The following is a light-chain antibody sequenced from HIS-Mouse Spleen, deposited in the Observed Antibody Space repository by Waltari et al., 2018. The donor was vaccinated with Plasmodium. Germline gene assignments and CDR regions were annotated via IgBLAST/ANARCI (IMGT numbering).Light chain of an antibody. CDR2: EDS. J-gene: IGLJ3*02. Sequence: SYELTQPPSVSVSPGQTARITCSGDDLPKKYAYWYQKKSGQAPVLVIYEDSKRPSGIPERFSGSSSGTMATLTISGAQVEDEADYYCYSTDSSGNHRVFGGGTKLTVL. V-gene: IGLV3-10*01. CDR3: YSTDSSGNHRV. CDR1: DLPKKY.